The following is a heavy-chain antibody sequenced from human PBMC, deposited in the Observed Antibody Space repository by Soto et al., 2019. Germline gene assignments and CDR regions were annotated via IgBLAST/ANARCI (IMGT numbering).Heavy chain of an antibody. Sequence: GESLRLSCSASGFTFSIYAMHWVRQAPGKGLEYVSSISINGGSTHYADSVKGRFTISRDNSKNTQYLQMSSLRADDTALYYCVKGEYYYDSSGYYPFDYWGQGTLVTVSS. D-gene: IGHD3-22*01. V-gene: IGHV3-64D*06. CDR1: GFTFSIYA. CDR3: VKGEYYYDSSGYYPFDY. CDR2: ISINGGST. J-gene: IGHJ4*02.